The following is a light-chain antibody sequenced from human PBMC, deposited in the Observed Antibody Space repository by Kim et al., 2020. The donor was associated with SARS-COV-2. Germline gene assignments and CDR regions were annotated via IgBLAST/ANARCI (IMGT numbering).Light chain of an antibody. CDR1: QSVSHSY. CDR2: GSS. CDR3: LQYGGSPWT. Sequence: EIVLTQSPGTLSLSPGERATLSCRASQSVSHSYLAWYQQKPGQAHRLLIYGSSNRATGIPDRFSGSGSGTDFTLTISRLEPEDFAVYYCLQYGGSPWTFGQGTKLEI. J-gene: IGKJ1*01. V-gene: IGKV3-20*01.